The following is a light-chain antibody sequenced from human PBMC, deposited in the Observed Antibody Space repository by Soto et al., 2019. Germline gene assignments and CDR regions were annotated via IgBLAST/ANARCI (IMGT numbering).Light chain of an antibody. CDR2: GAS. CDR3: QQYGSSPRT. J-gene: IGKJ1*01. V-gene: IGKV3-20*01. CDR1: QSVSSSY. Sequence: EMGRTQSPRTLSLSPGERATLSCRASQSVSSSYLAWYQQKPGQAPRLLIYGASSRATGIPDRFSGSGSGTDFTLTISRLEPEDFAVYYCQQYGSSPRTFGQGTKVDIK.